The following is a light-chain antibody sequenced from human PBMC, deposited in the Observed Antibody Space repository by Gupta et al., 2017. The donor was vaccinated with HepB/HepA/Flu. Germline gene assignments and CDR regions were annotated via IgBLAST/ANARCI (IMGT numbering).Light chain of an antibody. V-gene: IGKV3-20*01. CDR2: GAS. CDR3: QQDGSSRT. Sequence: EIVLTHAPGTLSLSPGARATLSCRASQSISSSSLGWYHQNPCQAPRLHIHGASSRATGTPDRFSGSGSGTAFTLTSIRPEAEDFDVYYCQQDGSSRTFGPGTKVEIK. CDR1: QSISSSS. J-gene: IGKJ1*01.